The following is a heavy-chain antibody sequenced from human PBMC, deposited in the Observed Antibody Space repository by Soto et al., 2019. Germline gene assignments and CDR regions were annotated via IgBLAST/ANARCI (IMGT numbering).Heavy chain of an antibody. D-gene: IGHD6-19*01. Sequence: EVQLLESGGGLVQPGGSLRLSCAASGFTFSSYAMSWVRQAPGKGLEWVSAISGSGGSTYYADSVKGRFTISRDNSMISLYRLMCGLSVEGTVVYYCAKDVQWLVRGVLSVWGQGTLVTVSS. CDR3: AKDVQWLVRGVLSV. V-gene: IGHV3-23*01. CDR2: ISGSGGST. J-gene: IGHJ4*02. CDR1: GFTFSSYA.